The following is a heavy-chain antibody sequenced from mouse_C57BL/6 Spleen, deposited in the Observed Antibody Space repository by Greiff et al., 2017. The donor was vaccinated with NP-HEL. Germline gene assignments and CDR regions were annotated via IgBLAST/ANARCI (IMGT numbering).Heavy chain of an antibody. V-gene: IGHV14-4*01. J-gene: IGHJ3*01. D-gene: IGHD1-3*01. CDR3: TTSLTEAY. Sequence: VQLQQSGAELVRPGASVKLSCTASGFNIKDDYMHWVKQRPEQGLEWIGWIDPENGDTEYASKFQGKATITADTSSNTAYLQLSSLTSEDTAVYYCTTSLTEAYWGQGTLVTVSA. CDR1: GFNIKDDY. CDR2: IDPENGDT.